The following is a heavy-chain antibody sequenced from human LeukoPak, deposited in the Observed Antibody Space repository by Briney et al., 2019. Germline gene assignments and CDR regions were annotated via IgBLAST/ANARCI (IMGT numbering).Heavy chain of an antibody. CDR1: GFTFASYD. J-gene: IGHJ4*02. V-gene: IGHV3-23*01. CDR3: ARARAYRSGLGYFDD. D-gene: IGHD3-16*01. CDR2: ISGSGGST. Sequence: AGGSLRLSCAASGFTFASYDMTWVRQAPGKGLEWVPDISGSGGSTYYADSVKGRFTISRDNSKNTLYLQMNSVRAEDTAVYYCARARAYRSGLGYFDDWGQGTLVTVSS.